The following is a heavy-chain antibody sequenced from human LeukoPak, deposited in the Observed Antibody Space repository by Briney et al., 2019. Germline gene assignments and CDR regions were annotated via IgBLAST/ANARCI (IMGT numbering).Heavy chain of an antibody. Sequence: ASVKVSCKASGYTFTSYGISWVRQAPGQGLEWMGWISAYNGNTNYAQKLQGRVTITADKSTSTAYMELSSLRSEDTAVYYCASFRFDYWGQGTLVTVSS. J-gene: IGHJ4*02. CDR3: ASFRFDY. CDR2: ISAYNGNT. V-gene: IGHV1-18*01. CDR1: GYTFTSYG.